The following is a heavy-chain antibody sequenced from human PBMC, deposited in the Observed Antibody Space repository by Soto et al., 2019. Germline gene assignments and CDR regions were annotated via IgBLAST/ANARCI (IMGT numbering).Heavy chain of an antibody. CDR3: ARVPLRYSSSWYLISDAFDI. Sequence: QVQLQQWGAGLLKPSEALSLTCAVYGGCFSGYYWSWIRQPPGKGLEWIGEINHSGSTNYNPSLKSRVTISVDTSENQFTLKLSSVTAADTAVYYCARVPLRYSSSWYLISDAFDIWGQGTMVTVSS. CDR1: GGCFSGYY. CDR2: INHSGST. V-gene: IGHV4-34*01. J-gene: IGHJ3*02. D-gene: IGHD6-13*01.